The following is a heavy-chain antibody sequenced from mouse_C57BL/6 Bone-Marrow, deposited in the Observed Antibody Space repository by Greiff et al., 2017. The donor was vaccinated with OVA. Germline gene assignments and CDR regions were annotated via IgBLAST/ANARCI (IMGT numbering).Heavy chain of an antibody. J-gene: IGHJ1*03. Sequence: QVQLKESGAELVRPGTSVKMSCKASGYTFTNYWIGWAKQRPGHGLEWIGAIYPGGGYTNYNEKFKGKATLTADKSSSTAYMQFSSLTSEDSAIYYCARKGYSNYGYFDVWGTGTTVTVSS. D-gene: IGHD2-5*01. V-gene: IGHV1-63*01. CDR3: ARKGYSNYGYFDV. CDR2: IYPGGGYT. CDR1: GYTFTNYW.